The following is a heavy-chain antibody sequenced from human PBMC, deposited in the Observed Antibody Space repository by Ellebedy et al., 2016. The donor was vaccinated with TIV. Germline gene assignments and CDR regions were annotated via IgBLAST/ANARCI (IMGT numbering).Heavy chain of an antibody. CDR1: GYTFTSYD. J-gene: IGHJ3*02. CDR3: ARGDDYGDAFDI. D-gene: IGHD4-17*01. Sequence: AASVKVSCKASGYTFTSYDINWVRQATGQGLEWMGWMNPNSGNTGYAQKFQGRVTITRNTSISTAYMELSSLRSEDTAVYYCARGDDYGDAFDIWGQGTMVTVSS. V-gene: IGHV1-8*03. CDR2: MNPNSGNT.